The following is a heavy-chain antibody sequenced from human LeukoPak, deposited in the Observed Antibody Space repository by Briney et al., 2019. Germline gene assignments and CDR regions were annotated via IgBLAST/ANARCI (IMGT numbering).Heavy chain of an antibody. J-gene: IGHJ4*02. CDR1: GITFSSYA. Sequence: SVKVSCKTSGITFSSYAMSWVRQAPGQGLEWMGRIIPMLGLTDYAQKFQGRVTITADTSTCTVYMELTSLTSEDTAVYYCAKDCDSSRGHCDYWGQGTLVTVSS. V-gene: IGHV1-69*04. D-gene: IGHD6-19*01. CDR3: AKDCDSSRGHCDY. CDR2: IIPMLGLT.